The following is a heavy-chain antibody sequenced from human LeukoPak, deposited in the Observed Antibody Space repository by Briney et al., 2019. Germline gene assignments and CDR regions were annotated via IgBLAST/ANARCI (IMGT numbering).Heavy chain of an antibody. Sequence: QAGGSLRLSCVLSGFTVGGNYMSWVRQAPGKGLEWVAGISGSGGSTYYADSVKGRFTISRDNSKNTLYLQMNSLKAEDTAVYYCAKVPSRGPYDFWSGYLFDYWGQGTLVTVSS. CDR1: GFTVGGNY. CDR2: ISGSGGST. J-gene: IGHJ4*02. V-gene: IGHV3-23*01. D-gene: IGHD3-3*01. CDR3: AKVPSRGPYDFWSGYLFDY.